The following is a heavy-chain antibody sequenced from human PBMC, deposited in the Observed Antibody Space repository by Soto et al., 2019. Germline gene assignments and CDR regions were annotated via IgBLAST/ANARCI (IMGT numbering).Heavy chain of an antibody. V-gene: IGHV5-10-1*01. CDR1: GYSFTSYW. CDR2: IDPSDSYT. J-gene: IGHJ6*02. Sequence: GESLKISCKGSGYSFTSYWISWVRQMPGKGLEWMGRIDPSDSYTNYSPSFQGHVTISADKSISTAYLQWSSLKASDTAMYYCARHGTIFGVVTVYYYGMDVWGQGXTVTVSS. D-gene: IGHD3-3*01. CDR3: ARHGTIFGVVTVYYYGMDV.